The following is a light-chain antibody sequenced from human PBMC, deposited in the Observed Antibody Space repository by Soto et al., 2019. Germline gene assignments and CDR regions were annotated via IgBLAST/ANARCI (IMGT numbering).Light chain of an antibody. CDR2: WAS. Sequence: DIVMTQSPDSLAVSLGERATITCKSSQSVLFTSNNKDFLAWYQQRPGQSPKLILFWASTRASGVPDRFSGSGSGTDFTLTIDSLQAGDAAVYYCHQFYSSPPTFGQGTKVDIK. V-gene: IGKV4-1*01. CDR3: HQFYSSPPT. J-gene: IGKJ1*01. CDR1: QSVLFTSNNKDF.